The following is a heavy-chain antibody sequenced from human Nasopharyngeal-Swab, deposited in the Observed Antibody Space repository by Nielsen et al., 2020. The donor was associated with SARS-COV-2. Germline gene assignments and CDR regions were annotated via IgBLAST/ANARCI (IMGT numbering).Heavy chain of an antibody. D-gene: IGHD3-22*01. CDR3: ARGINYYDSSGRSGGFDY. CDR1: GDSVSSNSAA. V-gene: IGHV6-1*01. CDR2: TYYRSKWYN. J-gene: IGHJ4*02. Sequence: SETLSLTCAISGDSVSSNSAAWNWIRQSPSIGLEWLGRTYYRSKWYNDYAVSVKSRITINPDTSKNQFSLQLNSVTPEDTAVYYCARGINYYDSSGRSGGFDYWGQGTLVTVSS.